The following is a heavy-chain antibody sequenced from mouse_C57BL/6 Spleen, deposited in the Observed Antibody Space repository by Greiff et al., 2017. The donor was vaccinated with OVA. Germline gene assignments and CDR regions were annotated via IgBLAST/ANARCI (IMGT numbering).Heavy chain of an antibody. D-gene: IGHD1-1*01. CDR3: VRENYYVSPYYAMDY. CDR2: IYPGSGNT. J-gene: IGHJ4*01. CDR1: GYTFTDYY. V-gene: IGHV1-76*01. Sequence: VQLQQSGAELVRPGASVKLSCKASGYTFTDYYINWVKQRPGQGLEWIARIYPGSGNTYYNEKVKGKAILTAEKSSSTAYMQLSSLTSEDSAVYFCVRENYYVSPYYAMDYWGQGTSVTVSS.